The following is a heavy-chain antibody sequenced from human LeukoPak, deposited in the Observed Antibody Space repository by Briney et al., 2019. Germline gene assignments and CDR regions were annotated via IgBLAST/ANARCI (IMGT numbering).Heavy chain of an antibody. V-gene: IGHV3-23*01. J-gene: IGHJ4*02. Sequence: AGGSLRLSCAASGFAFSTYAMSWVRQAPGKGLEWVSGISGSGGSRYYADSVKGRFTISRDNSKNTLYLQMNSLIAGDTAIYYCAKNRALHEIDYWGQGTLVTVSS. CDR1: GFAFSTYA. D-gene: IGHD2-21*01. CDR3: AKNRALHEIDY. CDR2: ISGSGGSR.